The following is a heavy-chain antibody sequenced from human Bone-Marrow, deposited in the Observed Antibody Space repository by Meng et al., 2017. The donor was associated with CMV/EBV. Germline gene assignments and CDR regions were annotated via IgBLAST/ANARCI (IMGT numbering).Heavy chain of an antibody. J-gene: IGHJ4*02. CDR3: AKDLRRLQSFYFDH. Sequence: GGSLRLSCTASGFTFSSYAMRWVRQAPGKGLEWVSVISGDGGATDYADSVKGRFTVSRDNSKNTLYLQMNSLRAGDTALYYCAKDLRRLQSFYFDHWGQGTLVTVSS. CDR1: GFTFSSYA. D-gene: IGHD5-24*01. V-gene: IGHV3-23*01. CDR2: ISGDGGAT.